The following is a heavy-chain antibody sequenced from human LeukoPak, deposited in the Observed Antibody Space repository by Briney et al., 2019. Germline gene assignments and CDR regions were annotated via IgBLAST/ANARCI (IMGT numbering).Heavy chain of an antibody. Sequence: PGGSLRLSCAASGFNFGPYWMSWVRQAPGKGLEWVANIKQDGSEKNYLDSMKGRVTISRDNAKNSLYLQINSLRVEDTAVYYCARNRYGDYDYWGQGTLVTVSS. CDR3: ARNRYGDYDY. CDR2: IKQDGSEK. J-gene: IGHJ4*02. CDR1: GFNFGPYW. D-gene: IGHD4-17*01. V-gene: IGHV3-7*01.